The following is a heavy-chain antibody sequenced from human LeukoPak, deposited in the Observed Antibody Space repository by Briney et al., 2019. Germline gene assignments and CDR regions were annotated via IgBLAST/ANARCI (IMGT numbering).Heavy chain of an antibody. Sequence: ASVKVSCKASGGTFSSFAITWVRQAPGQGLEWMGIINPSGGSTSYAQKFQGRVTMTRDTSTSTVYMELSSLRSEDTAVYYCARGRKTGTTHYWGQGTLVTVSS. CDR1: GGTFSSFA. V-gene: IGHV1-46*01. D-gene: IGHD1-7*01. J-gene: IGHJ4*02. CDR3: ARGRKTGTTHY. CDR2: INPSGGST.